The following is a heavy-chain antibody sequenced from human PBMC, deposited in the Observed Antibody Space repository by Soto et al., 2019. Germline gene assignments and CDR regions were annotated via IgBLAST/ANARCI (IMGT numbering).Heavy chain of an antibody. CDR3: ARVSPNDYGDPGYFAY. CDR1: GDSISSGGYY. CDR2: IYYSGST. Sequence: QVQLQESGPGLVKPSQTLSLTCTVSGDSISSGGYYWSWIRQHPGKGLEWIGYIYYSGSTYYNPSLQSRVTISVDTSKNHVSLNLRSVAAADTAVYYCARVSPNDYGDPGYFAYWGQGTLVTVSS. V-gene: IGHV4-31*03. D-gene: IGHD4-17*01. J-gene: IGHJ4*02.